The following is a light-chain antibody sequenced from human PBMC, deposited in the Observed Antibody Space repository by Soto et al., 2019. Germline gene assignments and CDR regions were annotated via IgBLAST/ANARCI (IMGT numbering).Light chain of an antibody. CDR1: RSDIGDSNF. V-gene: IGLV2-14*01. CDR3: ASFRSGTILV. Sequence: QSVLTQPVSVSGSPGQSVTISCTGPRSDIGDSNFISWYQHSPGKAPRLLIYEVNNRPSGVSRRFSGSKAGNTASLTISGLLEDDEADYFCASFRSGTILVFGSGTKVTVL. J-gene: IGLJ1*01. CDR2: EVN.